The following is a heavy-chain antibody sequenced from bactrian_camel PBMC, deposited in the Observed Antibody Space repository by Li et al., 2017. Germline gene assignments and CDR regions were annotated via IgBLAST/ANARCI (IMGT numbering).Heavy chain of an antibody. D-gene: IGHD2*01. Sequence: DVQLVESGGGSVQAGGSLRLSCRASAYTYSSSDSTTCMGWLRQAPGKEREERERVAIFHTGGGSTYVADSVKGRFTISYDNGANTLWLQMNSLKLEDTGIYYCAARLTSDYCDGSARFADRGQGTQVTVS. CDR2: FHTGGGST. CDR3: AARLTSDYCDGSARFAD. J-gene: IGHJ4*01. V-gene: IGHV3S40*01. CDR1: AYTYSSSD.